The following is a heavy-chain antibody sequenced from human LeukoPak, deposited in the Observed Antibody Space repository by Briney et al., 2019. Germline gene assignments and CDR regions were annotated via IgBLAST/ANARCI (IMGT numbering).Heavy chain of an antibody. D-gene: IGHD3-16*02. Sequence: PGGSLRLSCAASGFTFSSYSMNWVRQAPGKGLEWVSSISSSSSYIYYADSVKGRFTISRDNAKNTLYLQMNSLRAEDTAVYYCAKGPTFTFGGVIAPFDYWGQGTLVTVSS. V-gene: IGHV3-21*04. J-gene: IGHJ4*02. CDR1: GFTFSSYS. CDR2: ISSSSSYI. CDR3: AKGPTFTFGGVIAPFDY.